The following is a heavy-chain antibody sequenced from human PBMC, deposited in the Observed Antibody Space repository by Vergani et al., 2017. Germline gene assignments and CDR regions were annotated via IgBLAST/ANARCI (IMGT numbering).Heavy chain of an antibody. D-gene: IGHD6-13*01. V-gene: IGHV4-59*08. CDR3: ARRGSSWYYFDY. J-gene: IGHJ4*02. CDR1: GGSISSYY. Sequence: QVQLQESGPGLVKPSETLSLTCTVSGGSISSYYWSWIRQPPGKGLEWIGYSYYSGSTNYNPSLKSRVTISVDTSKNKFSLKLSSVTAADTAVYYCARRGSSWYYFDYWGQGTLVTVSS. CDR2: SYYSGST.